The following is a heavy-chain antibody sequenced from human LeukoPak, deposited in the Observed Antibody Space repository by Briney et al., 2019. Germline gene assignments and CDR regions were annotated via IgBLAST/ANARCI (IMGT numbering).Heavy chain of an antibody. J-gene: IGHJ4*02. CDR2: IYHSGST. CDR1: GYSISSGYY. D-gene: IGHD6-19*01. CDR3: ARKGVAVASFDY. V-gene: IGHV4-38-2*01. Sequence: SETLSLTCAVSGYSISSGYYWGWIRQPPGKGLEWIGSIYHSGSTYYNPSLKSRVTISVDTSKNQFSLKLSSVTAADTAVYYCARKGVAVASFDYWGRGTLVTVSS.